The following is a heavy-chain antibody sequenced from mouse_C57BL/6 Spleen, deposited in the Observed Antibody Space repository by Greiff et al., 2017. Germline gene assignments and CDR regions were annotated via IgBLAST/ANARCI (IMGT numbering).Heavy chain of an antibody. CDR2: INPSTGGT. J-gene: IGHJ2*01. D-gene: IGHD4-1*01. Sequence: EVQLQQSGPELVKPGASVKISCKASGYSFTGYYMNWVKQSPEKSLEWIGEINPSTGGTTYNKKFKAKATLTVDKSSSTAYMQLKSLTSEDSAVYYCARDWDGVYYFDYWGQGTTLTVSS. V-gene: IGHV1-42*01. CDR1: GYSFTGYY. CDR3: ARDWDGVYYFDY.